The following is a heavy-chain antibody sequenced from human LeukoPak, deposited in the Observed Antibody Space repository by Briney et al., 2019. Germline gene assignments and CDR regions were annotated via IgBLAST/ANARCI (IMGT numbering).Heavy chain of an antibody. CDR3: ASRLLSAYYYGMDV. D-gene: IGHD2-15*01. J-gene: IGHJ6*02. Sequence: GGSLRLSCAASGFTLSSYTMSWVRQAPGKGLEWVSGISGSGGSTDYADSVKGRFTISRDNSKNALYLQMNSLRAEDTAVYYCASRLLSAYYYGMDVWGQGTTVTVSS. CDR1: GFTLSSYT. V-gene: IGHV3-23*01. CDR2: ISGSGGST.